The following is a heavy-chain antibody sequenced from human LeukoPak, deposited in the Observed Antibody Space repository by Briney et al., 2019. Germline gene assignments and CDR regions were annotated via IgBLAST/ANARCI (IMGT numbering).Heavy chain of an antibody. Sequence: GGSLRLSCAASGFTFSNYWMTWVRQAPGKGLEWVSAISGSGGSTYYADSVKGRFTISRDNSKTTLYLQMNSLRADDTAVYYCAKGGRYCSGGNCYFFDYWGQGTLVTVSS. CDR2: ISGSGGST. CDR1: GFTFSNYW. V-gene: IGHV3-23*01. D-gene: IGHD2-15*01. J-gene: IGHJ4*02. CDR3: AKGGRYCSGGNCYFFDY.